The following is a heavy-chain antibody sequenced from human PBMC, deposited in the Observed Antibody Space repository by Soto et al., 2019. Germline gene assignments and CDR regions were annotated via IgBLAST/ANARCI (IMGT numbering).Heavy chain of an antibody. Sequence: GGSLRLSCAASGFTFSSYGMHWVRQAPGKGLEWVAVISYDGSNKYYGDSVKGRFTISRDNSKNTLYLQMNSLRAEDTAVYYCAKDRKEYGRSTSCYRKYYFDDWGKGTLVPVPS. CDR2: ISYDGSNK. CDR1: GFTFSSYG. J-gene: IGHJ4*02. CDR3: AKDRKEYGRSTSCYRKYYFDD. V-gene: IGHV3-30*18. D-gene: IGHD2-2*01.